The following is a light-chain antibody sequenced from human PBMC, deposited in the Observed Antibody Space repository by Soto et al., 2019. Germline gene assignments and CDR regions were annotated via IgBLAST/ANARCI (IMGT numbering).Light chain of an antibody. CDR3: HQYGSSPLT. V-gene: IGKV3-20*01. J-gene: IGKJ3*01. Sequence: IVLTQSPGTLSLSPGERATLTCSASQSVTSSYFAWYQQKPGQAPRLLMYGASSRATGIPDRFSGSGSGTDFTLTISRLEPEDFAVYYCHQYGSSPLTFGPGNKVDIK. CDR1: QSVTSSY. CDR2: GAS.